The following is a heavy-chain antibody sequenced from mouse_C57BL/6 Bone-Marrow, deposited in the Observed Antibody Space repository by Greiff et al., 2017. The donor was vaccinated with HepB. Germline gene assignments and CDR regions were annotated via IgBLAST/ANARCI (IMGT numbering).Heavy chain of an antibody. CDR1: GYTFTDYY. V-gene: IGHV1-19*01. D-gene: IGHD2-3*01. CDR3: ARRLLRGY. Sequence: EVKVVESGPVLVKPGASVKMSCKASGYTFTDYYMNWVKQSHGKSLEWIGVINPYNGGTSYNQKFKGKATLTVDKSSSTAYMELNSLTSEDSAVYYCARRLLRGYWGQGTTLTVSS. CDR2: INPYNGGT. J-gene: IGHJ2*01.